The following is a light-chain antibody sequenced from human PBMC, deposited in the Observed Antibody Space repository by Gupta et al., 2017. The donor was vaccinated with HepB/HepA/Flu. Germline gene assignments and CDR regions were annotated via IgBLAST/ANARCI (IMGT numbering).Light chain of an antibody. J-gene: IGLJ2*01. CDR1: SSNIGAGYD. V-gene: IGLV1-40*01. CDR3: QSYDSSLSGVV. Sequence: QSVLTQPPSVSGALGQRVTISGTGGSSNIGAGYDVHWYQQLPGTVPKRRIYGNSNRPSGVPDRFSGSKSGTSASLAITGLQAEDEADYYCQSYDSSLSGVVFGGGTKLTVL. CDR2: GNS.